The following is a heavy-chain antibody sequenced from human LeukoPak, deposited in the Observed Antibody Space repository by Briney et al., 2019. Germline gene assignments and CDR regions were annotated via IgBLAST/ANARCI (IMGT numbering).Heavy chain of an antibody. V-gene: IGHV1-2*02. CDR3: ARDSASLRMGDY. Sequence: ASVKVSCTASGYTFTGYYMHWVRQAPGQGLEWMGWINPNSGGTNYAQKFQGRVTMTRDTSISTAYMELSRLRSDDTAVYYCARDSASLRMGDYWGQGTLVTVSS. CDR1: GYTFTGYY. J-gene: IGHJ4*02. D-gene: IGHD6-25*01. CDR2: INPNSGGT.